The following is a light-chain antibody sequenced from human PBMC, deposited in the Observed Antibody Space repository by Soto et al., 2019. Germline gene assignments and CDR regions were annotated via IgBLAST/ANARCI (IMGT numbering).Light chain of an antibody. CDR3: QQYGSSYPWT. CDR1: QSVSSNY. Sequence: EIVLTQSPGTLSLSAGERATLSCRASQSVSSNYLAWYQQKPGQAPRLVIYGASSRATGIPDRFSGSGSGTDFTLTIRRLEPEDFAVYYCQQYGSSYPWTFGQGTKVDIK. J-gene: IGKJ1*01. V-gene: IGKV3-20*01. CDR2: GAS.